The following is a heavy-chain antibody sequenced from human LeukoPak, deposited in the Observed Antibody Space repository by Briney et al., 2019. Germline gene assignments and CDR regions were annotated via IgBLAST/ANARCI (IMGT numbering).Heavy chain of an antibody. CDR3: ARGVYGDYENWFDP. V-gene: IGHV1-18*01. CDR2: ISAYNGNT. D-gene: IGHD4-17*01. J-gene: IGHJ5*02. CDR1: GYTFTSYG. Sequence: ASVKVSCKASGYTFTSYGIIWVRQAPGQGLEWMGWISAYNGNTNYAQKLQGRVTMTTDTSTSTAYMELRSLRSDGTAVYYCARGVYGDYENWFDPWGQGTLVTVSS.